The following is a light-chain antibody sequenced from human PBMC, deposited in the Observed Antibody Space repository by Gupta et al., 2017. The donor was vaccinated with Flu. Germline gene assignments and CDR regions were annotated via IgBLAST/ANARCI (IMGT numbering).Light chain of an antibody. CDR2: QDS. Sequence: SYELTQPPSVSVSPGQTASITCSGANLEEKYVHWYQQKSGQSPVLVIHQDSKRPSGIPERFSGSNSGNTATLTISGTQAMDEADYYCQAWDSSTVVFGGGTKLTVL. J-gene: IGLJ2*01. V-gene: IGLV3-1*01. CDR1: NLEEKY. CDR3: QAWDSSTVV.